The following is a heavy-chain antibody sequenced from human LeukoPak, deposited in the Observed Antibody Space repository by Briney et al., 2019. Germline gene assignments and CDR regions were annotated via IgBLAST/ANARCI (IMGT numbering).Heavy chain of an antibody. V-gene: IGHV3-7*01. CDR1: GFTFSNNW. CDR2: IKKDGSEK. J-gene: IGHJ5*02. CDR3: VKDAGTA. D-gene: IGHD2-8*02. Sequence: PGGSLRLSCAASGFTFSNNWMSWVRQAPGKGLECVANIKKDGSEKYYINSVKGRFTISRDNAKNSLRLQMNSLRAEDTALYYCVKDAGTAWGQGTLVTVSS.